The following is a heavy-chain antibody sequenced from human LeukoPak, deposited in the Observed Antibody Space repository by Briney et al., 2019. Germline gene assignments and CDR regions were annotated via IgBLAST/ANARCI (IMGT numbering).Heavy chain of an antibody. V-gene: IGHV1-46*01. CDR1: GYTFTSYY. Sequence: ASVKVSCKASGYTFTSYYMHRVRQAPGQGLEWMGIINPSGGSTGYAQKFQGRVTMTRDMSTSTDYMELSSLRSEDTAIYYCARDNSVGDNAWWFDPWGQGTLVTVSS. D-gene: IGHD1-26*01. CDR3: ARDNSVGDNAWWFDP. J-gene: IGHJ5*02. CDR2: INPSGGST.